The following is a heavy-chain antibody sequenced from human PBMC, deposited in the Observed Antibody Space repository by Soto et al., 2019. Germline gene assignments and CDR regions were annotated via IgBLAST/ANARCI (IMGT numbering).Heavy chain of an antibody. V-gene: IGHV3-30-3*01. J-gene: IGHJ6*02. Sequence: PGGSLRHSCASSGFTCSSYAMHLVRQAPGKGLEWVAVISYDGSNKYYADSVKGRFTISRDNSKNTLYLQMNSLRAEDTAVYYYARDEGAVPPYYYGMDVWGQGTTVTVSS. CDR2: ISYDGSNK. CDR3: ARDEGAVPPYYYGMDV. CDR1: GFTCSSYA. D-gene: IGHD1-26*01.